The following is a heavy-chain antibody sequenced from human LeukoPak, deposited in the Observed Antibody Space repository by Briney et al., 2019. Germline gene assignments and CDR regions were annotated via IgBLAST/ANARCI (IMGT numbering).Heavy chain of an antibody. Sequence: PGGSLRLSCAASGFTFDDYGMRWVRQAPGKGLEWVSGINWNGGSTGYADSVKGRFTISRDNAKNSLYLQMNSLRAEDTALHYCARDRTGYSSSWYDCWGQGTLVTVSS. CDR2: INWNGGST. D-gene: IGHD6-13*01. CDR1: GFTFDDYG. V-gene: IGHV3-20*04. CDR3: ARDRTGYSSSWYDC. J-gene: IGHJ5*01.